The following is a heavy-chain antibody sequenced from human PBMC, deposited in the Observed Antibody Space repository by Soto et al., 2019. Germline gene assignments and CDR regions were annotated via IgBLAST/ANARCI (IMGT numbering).Heavy chain of an antibody. V-gene: IGHV5-51*01. CDR2: IYPGDSDT. J-gene: IGHJ4*02. CDR1: GYSFVRHW. D-gene: IGHD1-26*01. CDR3: ARYSGSYWHYLDF. Sequence: GQSLKISCKGSGYSFVRHWVAWVRQMPEKGLEWIGTIYPGDSDTKYSPAFRGQVTISADTSVSTAYLQWRSLEATDSAIYYCARYSGSYWHYLDFWGQGTLVTVSS.